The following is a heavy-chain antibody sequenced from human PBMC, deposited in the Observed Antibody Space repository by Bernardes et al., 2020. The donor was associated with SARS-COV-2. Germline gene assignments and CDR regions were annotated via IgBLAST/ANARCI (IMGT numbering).Heavy chain of an antibody. Sequence: GGSLRLSCAASGFTFDDYAMHWVRQAPGKGLEWVSGISWNSGSIGYADSVKGRFTISRDNAKNSLYLQMNSLRAEDTALYYCATLQLPGDYWGQGTLVTVSS. V-gene: IGHV3-9*01. D-gene: IGHD6-6*01. CDR3: ATLQLPGDY. CDR1: GFTFDDYA. CDR2: ISWNSGSI. J-gene: IGHJ4*02.